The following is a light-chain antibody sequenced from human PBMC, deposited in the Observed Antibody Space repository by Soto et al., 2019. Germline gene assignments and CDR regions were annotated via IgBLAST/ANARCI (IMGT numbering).Light chain of an antibody. V-gene: IGKV3-20*01. CDR1: QRVSSSY. J-gene: IGKJ1*01. CDR2: GAS. CDR3: QLYGSASRT. Sequence: EIVLTQSPGTLSLSPGERATLSRRASQRVSSSYIAWYQQKSGQAPRLLISGASNRATGIPDRFGGSGSETDFTITISRLEYEDFAVYYCQLYGSASRTFGQGTRVDIK.